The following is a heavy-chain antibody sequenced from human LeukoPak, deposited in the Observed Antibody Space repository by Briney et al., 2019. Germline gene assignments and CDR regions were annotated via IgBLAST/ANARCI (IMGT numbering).Heavy chain of an antibody. D-gene: IGHD6-19*01. CDR2: ISYDGSNK. CDR3: AKGAAVAGYYYYGMDV. V-gene: IGHV3-30*18. J-gene: IGHJ6*02. Sequence: GGSLRLSCAASGFTFSSYGMHWVRQAPGKGLEWVAVISYDGSNKYYADSVKGRFTISRDNSKNTLYLQMNSLRAEDTAAYYCAKGAAVAGYYYYGMDVWGQGTTVTVSS. CDR1: GFTFSSYG.